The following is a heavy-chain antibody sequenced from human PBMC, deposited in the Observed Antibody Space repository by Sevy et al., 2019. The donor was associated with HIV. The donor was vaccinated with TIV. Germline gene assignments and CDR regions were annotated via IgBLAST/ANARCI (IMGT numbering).Heavy chain of an antibody. J-gene: IGHJ4*02. CDR2: IIPILGIA. Sequence: ASVKVSCKASGGTFSSYAISWVRQAPGQGLEWKGRIIPILGIANYAQKFQGRVTITADKSTSTAYMELSSLRSEDTAVYYCARNGIRGYSYGEPPFDYWGQGTLVTVSS. V-gene: IGHV1-69*04. D-gene: IGHD5-18*01. CDR3: ARNGIRGYSYGEPPFDY. CDR1: GGTFSSYA.